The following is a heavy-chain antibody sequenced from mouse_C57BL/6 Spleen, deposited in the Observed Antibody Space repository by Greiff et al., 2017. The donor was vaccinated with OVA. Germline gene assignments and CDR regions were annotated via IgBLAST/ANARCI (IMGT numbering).Heavy chain of an antibody. V-gene: IGHV1-72*01. CDR2: IDPNSGGT. CDR1: GYPFTSYG. Sequence: VQRQQPGAGLVKPGASVKLSCKASGYPFTSYGMHWVKRRPGRGLGWIGRIDPNSGGTKYNEKFKSKATLTVDKPSSTAYMQLSSLTSEDSAVYYCARDGYDYWGQGTTLTVSS. CDR3: ARDGYDY. D-gene: IGHD2-3*01. J-gene: IGHJ2*01.